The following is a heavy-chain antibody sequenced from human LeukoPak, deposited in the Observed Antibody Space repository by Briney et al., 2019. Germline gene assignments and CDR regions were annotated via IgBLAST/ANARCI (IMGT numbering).Heavy chain of an antibody. CDR2: INWNGGST. D-gene: IGHD2-8*01. V-gene: IGHV3-20*04. CDR1: GFTFDDYG. J-gene: IGHJ6*03. CDR3: ARLGYCTNGVCLYYMDV. Sequence: TGGSLRLSCAASGFTFDDYGMSWVRQAPGKGLEWVSGINWNGGSTGYADSVKGRFTISRDNAKNSLYLQMNSLRAEDTALYYCARLGYCTNGVCLYYMDVWGKGTTVTVSS.